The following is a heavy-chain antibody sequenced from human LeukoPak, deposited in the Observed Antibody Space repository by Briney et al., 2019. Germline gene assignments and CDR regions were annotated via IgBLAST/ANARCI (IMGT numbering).Heavy chain of an antibody. J-gene: IGHJ3*02. CDR3: ARVGYGSGPHDAFDI. CDR2: IYYSGCT. D-gene: IGHD3-10*01. CDR1: GGSVSSGSYY. V-gene: IGHV4-61*01. Sequence: SETLSLTCTVSGGSVSSGSYYWSWIRQPPGKGLEWIGYIYYSGCTNYNPSLKSRVTISVDTSKNQFSLKLSSVTAADTAVYYCARVGYGSGPHDAFDIWGQGTMVTVSS.